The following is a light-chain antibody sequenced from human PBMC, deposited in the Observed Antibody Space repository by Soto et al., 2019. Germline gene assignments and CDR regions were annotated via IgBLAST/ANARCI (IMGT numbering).Light chain of an antibody. CDR3: QQSYDTPLT. CDR2: AAS. J-gene: IGKJ5*01. V-gene: IGKV1-39*01. CDR1: QSISSS. Sequence: DIQMTQSPSSLSASVGDRVTITCRASQSISSSLNWYQQRPGKAPDLLIYAASSLQGGVPSRFSGSGSGTDFTLTISSLQPEDFATYYCQQSYDTPLTFGQGTRLDI.